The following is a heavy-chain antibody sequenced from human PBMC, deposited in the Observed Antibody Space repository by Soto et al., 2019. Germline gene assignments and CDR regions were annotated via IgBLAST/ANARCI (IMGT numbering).Heavy chain of an antibody. Sequence: GASVKVSCKASGYAFTSYVMHWVRQAPGQSLEWMGWINTGNGNTKYSPKFQGRVTITRDTSASTAYMEVSSLRSEDTSVYYCARGTYSSSLFGYWGQGTLVTVSS. V-gene: IGHV1-3*04. J-gene: IGHJ4*02. D-gene: IGHD6-6*01. CDR3: ARGTYSSSLFGY. CDR2: INTGNGNT. CDR1: GYAFTSYV.